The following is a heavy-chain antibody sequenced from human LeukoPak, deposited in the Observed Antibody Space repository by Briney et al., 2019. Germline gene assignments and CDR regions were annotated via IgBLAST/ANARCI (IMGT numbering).Heavy chain of an antibody. CDR3: ARDLDPTPAGTAAAAPAY. Sequence: GGSLRLSCAASGFTFSSYSMNWVRQAPGKGLEWVSSISSSSSYIYYADSVKGRFTISRDNAKNSLYLQMNSLRAEDTAVYYCARDLDPTPAGTAAAAPAYWAQGTLVPVSS. CDR2: ISSSSSYI. J-gene: IGHJ4*02. CDR1: GFTFSSYS. V-gene: IGHV3-21*01. D-gene: IGHD6-13*01.